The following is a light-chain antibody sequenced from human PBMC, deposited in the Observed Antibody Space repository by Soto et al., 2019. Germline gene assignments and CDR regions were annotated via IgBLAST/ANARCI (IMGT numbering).Light chain of an antibody. CDR2: DDS. CDR3: QVWDSSSDHVV. Sequence: SYELTQPPSVSVAPGQTARITCGGNNIGSKSVHWYQQKPGQAPVLVVYDDSDRPSGITERFSGSNSGNTATLTISRVEAGDEADSYCQVWDSSSDHVVFGGGTKLTVL. V-gene: IGLV3-21*02. CDR1: NIGSKS. J-gene: IGLJ2*01.